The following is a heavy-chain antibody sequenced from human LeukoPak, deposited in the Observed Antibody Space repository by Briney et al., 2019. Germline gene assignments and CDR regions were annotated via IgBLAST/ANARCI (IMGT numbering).Heavy chain of an antibody. CDR3: ARVGNYYDSSGYYPKFDY. D-gene: IGHD3-22*01. CDR1: GYTFTSYD. V-gene: IGHV1-8*01. CDR2: MNPNSGNT. J-gene: IGHJ4*02. Sequence: ASVKVSCEASGYTFTSYDINWVRQATGQGLEWMGWMNPNSGNTGYAQKFQGRVTMTRNTSMSTAYMELSSLRSEDTAVYYCARVGNYYDSSGYYPKFDYWGQGTPVTVSS.